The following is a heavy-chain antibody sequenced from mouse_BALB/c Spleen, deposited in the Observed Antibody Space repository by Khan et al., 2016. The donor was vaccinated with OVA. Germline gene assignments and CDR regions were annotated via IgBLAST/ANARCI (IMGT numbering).Heavy chain of an antibody. J-gene: IGHJ3*01. CDR1: GFSLTNYS. CDR2: IWSAGST. CDR3: ARMVYDYGRGAVFAY. Sequence: VQLQESGPGLVQPSQSLSITCTVSGFSLTNYSLHWVRQSPGKGLEWLGVIWSAGSTDYNAAFITSLTIRKDNSRSQVFFKMNSLQSNDTAIYYCARMVYDYGRGAVFAYWGQGTLVTVSA. D-gene: IGHD2-4*01. V-gene: IGHV2-2*03.